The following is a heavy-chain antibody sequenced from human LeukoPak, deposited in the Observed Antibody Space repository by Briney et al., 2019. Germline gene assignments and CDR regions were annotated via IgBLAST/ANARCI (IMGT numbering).Heavy chain of an antibody. Sequence: GGSLRLSCAASGFTFSSYGMHWVRQAPGKGLEWVAVISYDGSNKYYADSVKGRFTISRDNSKNTLYLQMNSLRAEDTAVYYCAKEPRTTWAFDIWGQGTMVTVSS. CDR1: GFTFSSYG. J-gene: IGHJ3*02. V-gene: IGHV3-30*18. D-gene: IGHD1-1*01. CDR3: AKEPRTTWAFDI. CDR2: ISYDGSNK.